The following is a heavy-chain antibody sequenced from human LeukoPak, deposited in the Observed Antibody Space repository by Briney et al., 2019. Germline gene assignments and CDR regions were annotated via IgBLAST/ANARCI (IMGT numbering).Heavy chain of an antibody. V-gene: IGHV3-21*01. Sequence: GGSLRLSCAASGFTFSSYSMNWVRQAPGKGLEWVSSISSSSSYIYYADSVKGRFTISRDNAKNSLYLQMNSLRAEDTAVYYCARDIPAPGICFDSWGQGTLVTVSS. CDR1: GFTFSSYS. J-gene: IGHJ4*02. CDR2: ISSSSSYI. CDR3: ARDIPAPGICFDS. D-gene: IGHD6-13*01.